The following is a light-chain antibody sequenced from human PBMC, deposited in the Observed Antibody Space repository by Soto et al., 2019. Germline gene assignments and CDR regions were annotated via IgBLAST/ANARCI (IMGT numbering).Light chain of an antibody. J-gene: IGLJ1*01. CDR1: SSDFGGYNY. CDR3: SSYTATRTYV. CDR2: GVT. V-gene: IGLV2-14*01. Sequence: QSVLTQPASVSGSPGQSVTISCTGTSSDFGGYNYVSWYQQLPGEAPKLIIYGVTDRPSGVSNRFSGSKSGNTASLTVSGLQAEDEGDYYCSSYTATRTYVFGTGTKVTVL.